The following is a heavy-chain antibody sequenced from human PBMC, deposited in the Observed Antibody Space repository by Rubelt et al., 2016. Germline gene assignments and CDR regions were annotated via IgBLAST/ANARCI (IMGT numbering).Heavy chain of an antibody. J-gene: IGHJ4*02. CDR3: GARDPHSSGWYGY. D-gene: IGHD6-19*01. Sequence: VQLVESGGGLVKPGGSLRLSCAASGFTFSDYYMSWIRQAPGKGLEWVSYISPSSSYTNYADSVKGRSTISRDKAKNSLYLQMNSLRAEDTAVYYCGARDPHSSGWYGYWGQGTLVTVSS. CDR1: GFTFSDYY. V-gene: IGHV3-11*05. CDR2: ISPSSSYT.